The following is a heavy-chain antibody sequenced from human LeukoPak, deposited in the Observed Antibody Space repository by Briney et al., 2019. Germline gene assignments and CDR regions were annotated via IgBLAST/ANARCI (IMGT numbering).Heavy chain of an antibody. Sequence: SETLSLTCTVSGGSISSYYWSWIRQPPGKGLEWIGYIYYSGSTNYNPSLKSRVTISVDTSKNQFSLKLSSVTAADTAVYYCARQAIWFGELLYVENWFDPWGQGTLVTVSS. CDR3: ARQAIWFGELLYVENWFDP. D-gene: IGHD3-10*01. J-gene: IGHJ5*02. CDR2: IYYSGST. CDR1: GGSISSYY. V-gene: IGHV4-59*01.